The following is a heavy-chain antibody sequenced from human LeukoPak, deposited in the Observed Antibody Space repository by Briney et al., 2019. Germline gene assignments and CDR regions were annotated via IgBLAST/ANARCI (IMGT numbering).Heavy chain of an antibody. CDR1: GGSISSYY. Sequence: SETLSPTCTVSGGSISSYYWSWIRQPPGKGLEWIGYIYYSGSTNYNPSLKSRVTISVDTSKNQFSLKLSSVTAADTAVYYCARGGSGWYGYYFDYWGQGTLVTVSS. CDR2: IYYSGST. J-gene: IGHJ4*02. D-gene: IGHD6-19*01. V-gene: IGHV4-59*01. CDR3: ARGGSGWYGYYFDY.